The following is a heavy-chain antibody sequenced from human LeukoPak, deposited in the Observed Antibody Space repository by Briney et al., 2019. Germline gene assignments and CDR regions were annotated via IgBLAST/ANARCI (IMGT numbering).Heavy chain of an antibody. D-gene: IGHD6-6*01. V-gene: IGHV3-30-3*01. CDR2: ISYDGSNK. Sequence: GGSLRLSCAASGFTFSSYAMHWVRQAPGKGLEWVAVISYDGSNKYYADSVKGRFTISRDNSKNTLYLQMNSLRAEDTAVNYCARDVYSSSSVVDYWGQGTLVTVSS. CDR3: ARDVYSSSSVVDY. J-gene: IGHJ4*02. CDR1: GFTFSSYA.